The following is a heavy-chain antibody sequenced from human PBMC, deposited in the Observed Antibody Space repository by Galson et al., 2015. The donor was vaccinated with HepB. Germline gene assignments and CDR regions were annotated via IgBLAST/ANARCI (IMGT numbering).Heavy chain of an antibody. J-gene: IGHJ5*02. CDR1: GFTFSSFW. CDR3: ARYYYGSETSFDP. Sequence: SLRLSCAASGFTFSSFWMSWVRQAPEKGLEWVANINQDGNKIYYVDSVKGRFTISRDNAKNSLYLQMNSLRVEDTAVYYCARYYYGSETSFDPWGQGTLVTVSS. V-gene: IGHV3-7*01. D-gene: IGHD3-10*01. CDR2: INQDGNKI.